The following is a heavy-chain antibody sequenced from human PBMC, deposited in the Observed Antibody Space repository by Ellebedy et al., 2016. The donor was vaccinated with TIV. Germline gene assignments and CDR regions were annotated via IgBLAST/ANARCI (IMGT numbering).Heavy chain of an antibody. J-gene: IGHJ6*02. D-gene: IGHD5-18*01. Sequence: ASVKVSXXASGYTFTGYYMHWVRQAPGQGLEWMGIINPSGGSTSYAQKFQGRVTMTRDTSTSTVYMELSSLRSEDTAVYYCARDLISRAPWIQLSYYYYYGMDVWGQGTTVTVSS. CDR3: ARDLISRAPWIQLSYYYYYGMDV. CDR2: INPSGGST. V-gene: IGHV1-46*01. CDR1: GYTFTGYY.